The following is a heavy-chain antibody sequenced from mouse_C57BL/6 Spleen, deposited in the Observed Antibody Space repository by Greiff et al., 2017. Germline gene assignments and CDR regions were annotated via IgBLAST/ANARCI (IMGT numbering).Heavy chain of an antibody. V-gene: IGHV1-15*01. Sequence: QVQLKQSGAELVRPGASVTLSCKASGYTFTDYEMHWVKQTPVHGLEWIGAIDPETGGTAYNQKFKGKAILTADKSSSTAYMELRSLTSEDSAVYYCTRSTIVTTVYFDYWGQGTTLTVSS. J-gene: IGHJ2*01. D-gene: IGHD2-5*01. CDR1: GYTFTDYE. CDR3: TRSTIVTTVYFDY. CDR2: IDPETGGT.